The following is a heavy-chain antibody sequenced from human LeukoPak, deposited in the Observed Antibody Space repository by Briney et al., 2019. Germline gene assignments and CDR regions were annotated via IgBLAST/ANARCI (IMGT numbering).Heavy chain of an antibody. CDR1: GGTFSSYA. Sequence: SVKVSCKASGGTFSSYAISWVRQAPGQGLEWMGRIISILGIANYAQKFQGRVTITADKSTSTAYMELSSLRPEDTAVYYCAGASATRDYGDPEFDYWGQGTLVTVSS. CDR3: AGASATRDYGDPEFDY. V-gene: IGHV1-69*04. CDR2: IISILGIA. J-gene: IGHJ4*02. D-gene: IGHD4-17*01.